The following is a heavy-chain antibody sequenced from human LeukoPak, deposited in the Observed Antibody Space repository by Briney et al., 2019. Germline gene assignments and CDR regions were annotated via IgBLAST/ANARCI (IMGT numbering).Heavy chain of an antibody. CDR1: GYTFTSYG. J-gene: IGHJ5*02. D-gene: IGHD2-2*01. CDR2: ISAYNGNT. Sequence: ASVKVSCKASGYTFTSYGISWVRQAPGQGLEWMGWISAYNGNTNYAQKLQGRVTMTTDTSTSTAYMELRSLRSDDTAVYYCARGGRGYCSSTSCRIDNWFDPWGQGTLVTVSS. V-gene: IGHV1-18*01. CDR3: ARGGRGYCSSTSCRIDNWFDP.